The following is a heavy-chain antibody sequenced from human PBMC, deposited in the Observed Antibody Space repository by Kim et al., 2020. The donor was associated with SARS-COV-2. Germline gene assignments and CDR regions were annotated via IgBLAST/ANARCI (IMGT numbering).Heavy chain of an antibody. CDR3: ARDRGYSSSWSYFDY. V-gene: IGHV6-1*01. Sequence: VSVKSRLTINPDTSKNQFSLQLNSVTPEDTAVYYCARDRGYSSSWSYFDYWGQGTLVTVSS. J-gene: IGHJ4*02. D-gene: IGHD6-13*01.